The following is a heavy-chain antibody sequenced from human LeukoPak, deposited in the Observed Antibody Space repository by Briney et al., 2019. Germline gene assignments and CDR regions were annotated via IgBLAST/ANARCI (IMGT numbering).Heavy chain of an antibody. CDR2: ITGAGDTT. D-gene: IGHD3-3*01. J-gene: IGHJ4*02. CDR3: VRDRNYYEALQRSY. Sequence: GGSLRLSCAASGFTFSTFAMSWVRQAPGRGLEWVSSITGAGDTTFYPESVKGRFTISRDNPKNTLYLQMNSLRVEDTALYFCVRDRNYYEALQRSYWGQGTLVTVSS. V-gene: IGHV3-23*01. CDR1: GFTFSTFA.